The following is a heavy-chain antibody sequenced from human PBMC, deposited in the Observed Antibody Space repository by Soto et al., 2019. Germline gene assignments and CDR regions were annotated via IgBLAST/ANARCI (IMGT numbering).Heavy chain of an antibody. CDR3: ATRYGGYCSSTSCYALGYYYYYYMDV. Sequence: QVQLVQSGAEVKKPGSSVKVSCKASGGTFSSYTISWVRQAPGQGLEWMGRIIPILGIANYAQKFQGRVTTTADKSTSTAYMELSSLRSEDTAVYYCATRYGGYCSSTSCYALGYYYYYYMDVWGKGTTVTVSS. CDR2: IIPILGIA. V-gene: IGHV1-69*02. J-gene: IGHJ6*03. D-gene: IGHD2-2*01. CDR1: GGTFSSYT.